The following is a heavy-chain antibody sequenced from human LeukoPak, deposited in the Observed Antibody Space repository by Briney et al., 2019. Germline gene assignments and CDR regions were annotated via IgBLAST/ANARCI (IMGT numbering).Heavy chain of an antibody. V-gene: IGHV3-30*04. D-gene: IGHD3-22*01. J-gene: IGHJ4*02. CDR1: GLTFSSCA. CDR3: ARAHYDSSGYPSNIDY. Sequence: GGSLRLSCAASGLTFSSCAMHWVRQAPGKGLEWVAVISYDGSNKYYADSVKGRFTISRDNSKNTLYLQMNSLRAEDTAVYYCARAHYDSSGYPSNIDYWGQGTLVTVSS. CDR2: ISYDGSNK.